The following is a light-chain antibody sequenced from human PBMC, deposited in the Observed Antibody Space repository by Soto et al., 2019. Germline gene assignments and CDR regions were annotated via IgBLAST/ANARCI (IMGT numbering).Light chain of an antibody. CDR3: VSYTSRTNLVV. Sequence: QSVLIQPASVSGSPGQSITISCTGTHSDVGGFDYVSWFQQYPGRAPKLLIFDVRDRPSGVSNRFSGSKSGATASLTISGLQADDEADYYCVSYTSRTNLVVFGTGTKLTVL. J-gene: IGLJ2*01. CDR2: DVR. CDR1: HSDVGGFDY. V-gene: IGLV2-14*03.